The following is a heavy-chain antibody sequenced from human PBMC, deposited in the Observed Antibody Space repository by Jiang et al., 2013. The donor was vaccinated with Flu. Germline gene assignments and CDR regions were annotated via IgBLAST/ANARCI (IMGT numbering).Heavy chain of an antibody. Sequence: ASGFTFSSYAMHWVRQTPGKGLEWVAVISYDGSNKYYADSVKGRFTISRDNSKNTLYLQMNSLRAEDTAVYYCARDPGESWSSGTLDYWGQGTLVTVSS. J-gene: IGHJ4*02. CDR2: ISYDGSNK. CDR1: GFTFSSYA. D-gene: IGHD6-19*01. CDR3: ARDPGESWSSGTLDY. V-gene: IGHV3-30-3*01.